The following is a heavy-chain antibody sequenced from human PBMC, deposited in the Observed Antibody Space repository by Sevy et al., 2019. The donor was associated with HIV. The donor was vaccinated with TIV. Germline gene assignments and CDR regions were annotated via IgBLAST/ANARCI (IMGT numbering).Heavy chain of an antibody. CDR2: IYYSGST. D-gene: IGHD2-2*02. CDR3: ASAYVYNYFDY. Sequence: SETLSLTCTVSGGSISSSSYYWGWIRQPPGKGLEWIGSIYYSGSTYYNPSLKSRVTISVDTSKNQFSLKLSSVTAAFTAVYYCASAYVYNYFDYWGQGTLVTVSS. J-gene: IGHJ4*02. CDR1: GGSISSSSYY. V-gene: IGHV4-39*01.